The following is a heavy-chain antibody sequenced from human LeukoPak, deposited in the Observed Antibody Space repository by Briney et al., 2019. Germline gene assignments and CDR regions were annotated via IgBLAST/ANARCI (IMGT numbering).Heavy chain of an antibody. Sequence: SETLSLTCTVSGDSISTSNSYWGWIRQPPGKGLEWIGSIYYSGNTYYNASLKSRVTISVDTSKNQFSLKLSSVTAADTAVYYCARERTYSSSPNYNWFDPWGQGTLVTVSS. CDR1: GDSISTSNSY. CDR3: ARERTYSSSPNYNWFDP. J-gene: IGHJ5*02. V-gene: IGHV4-39*07. D-gene: IGHD6-13*01. CDR2: IYYSGNT.